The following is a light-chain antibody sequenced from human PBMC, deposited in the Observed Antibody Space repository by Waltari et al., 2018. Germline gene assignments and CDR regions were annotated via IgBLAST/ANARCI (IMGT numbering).Light chain of an antibody. V-gene: IGLV2-23*02. CDR3: CSYVDLSAWV. CDR2: DVN. Sequence: QSALTQPASVSGSPGQSITISCTGTSSDVADYDFVSWYQQHPGKAPKVMIFDVNKRPSGVSDRFSGSKSGNTASLTISGLQAEDEADYFCCSYVDLSAWVFGGGTKLTVL. CDR1: SSDVADYDF. J-gene: IGLJ3*02.